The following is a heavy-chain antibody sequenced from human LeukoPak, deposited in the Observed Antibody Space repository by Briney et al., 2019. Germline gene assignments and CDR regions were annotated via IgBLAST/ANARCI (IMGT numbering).Heavy chain of an antibody. J-gene: IGHJ4*02. CDR3: ARFYYDGSEYYFDY. D-gene: IGHD3-22*01. CDR1: GFTFSDYY. V-gene: IGHV3-11*01. CDR2: ISRDGSTI. Sequence: GGSLRLSCAASGFTFSDYYMSWIRQAPGKGLEWVSYISRDGSTIYYADSVQGRFTISRDNAKNSMYLQMNSLRAEGPALYCGARFYYDGSEYYFDYWGQRTLVTVSS.